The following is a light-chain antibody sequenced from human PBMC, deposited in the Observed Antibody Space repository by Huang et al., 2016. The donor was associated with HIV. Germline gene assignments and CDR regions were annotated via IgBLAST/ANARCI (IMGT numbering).Light chain of an antibody. V-gene: IGKV3-15*01. CDR1: QSVTSN. CDR3: QRYDNWPKFT. CDR2: GAS. J-gene: IGKJ3*01. Sequence: EIVMTQSPATLSVSPGERATLSCRASQSVTSNLAWYKQKPGQAPRLLSYGASTRAHGIPARCSGSGSGTEFTLTISSLQSEDFAVYYCQRYDNWPKFTFGRGTKVDIK.